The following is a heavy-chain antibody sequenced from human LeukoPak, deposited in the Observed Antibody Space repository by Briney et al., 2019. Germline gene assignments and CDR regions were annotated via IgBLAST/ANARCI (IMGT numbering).Heavy chain of an antibody. V-gene: IGHV1-2*02. J-gene: IGHJ4*02. CDR2: INPSSGGT. Sequence: ASVKVSCKSSGYTFTGYYIHWVRQAPGQGLEWMGWINPSSGGTNSAQKFQGRATMNRDTSISTAYMELTRLTSDDTAVYYCARGNPTPIDYWGRGTLVTVSS. CDR1: GYTFTGYY. D-gene: IGHD4-23*01. CDR3: ARGNPTPIDY.